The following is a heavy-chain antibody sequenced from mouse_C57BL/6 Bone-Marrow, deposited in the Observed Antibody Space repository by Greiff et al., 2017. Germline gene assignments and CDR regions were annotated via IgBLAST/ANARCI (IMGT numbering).Heavy chain of an antibody. CDR1: GFNIKDDY. CDR2: IDPENGDT. V-gene: IGHV14-4*01. J-gene: IGHJ4*01. Sequence: VQLQQSGAELVRPGASVKLSCTASGFNIKDDYMHWVKQRPEQGLEWIGWIDPENGDTEYASKFPGKATIPADTSSNTASLPLSSLTSEDTAVYYCTTPHYDASLCAMDYWGQGTSVAVSS. CDR3: TTPHYDASLCAMDY. D-gene: IGHD1-1*01.